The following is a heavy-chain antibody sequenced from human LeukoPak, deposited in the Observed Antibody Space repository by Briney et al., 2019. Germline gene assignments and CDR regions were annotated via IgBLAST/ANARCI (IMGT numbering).Heavy chain of an antibody. Sequence: PGGSLRLSCAASGFTFSSYAMSWVRQAPGKGLEWVSAISGSGGSTYYADSVKGRFTISRDNSKNTLYLQMNSLRAEDTAVYYCAKDDTVTERSEYYFDYWGQGTLVTVSS. J-gene: IGHJ4*02. CDR2: ISGSGGST. CDR1: GFTFSSYA. CDR3: AKDDTVTERSEYYFDY. V-gene: IGHV3-23*01. D-gene: IGHD4-17*01.